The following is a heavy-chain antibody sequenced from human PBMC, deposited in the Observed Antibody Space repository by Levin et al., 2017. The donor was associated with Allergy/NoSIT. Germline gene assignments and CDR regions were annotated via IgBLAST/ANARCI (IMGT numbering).Heavy chain of an antibody. CDR2: IYPGDSDT. Sequence: GGSLRLSCKGSGYSFTSYWIGWVRQMPGKGLEWMGIIYPGDSDTRYSPSFQGQVTISADKSISTAYLQWSSLKASDTAMYYCARSWNYFPNDAFDIWGQGTMVTVSS. J-gene: IGHJ3*02. CDR1: GYSFTSYW. D-gene: IGHD1-7*01. V-gene: IGHV5-51*01. CDR3: ARSWNYFPNDAFDI.